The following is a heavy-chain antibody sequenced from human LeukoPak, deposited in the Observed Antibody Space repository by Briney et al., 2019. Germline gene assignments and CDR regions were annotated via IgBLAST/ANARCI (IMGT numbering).Heavy chain of an antibody. Sequence: PSETLPLTCTVSGGSISGYYWTWIRQPPGKGLEWIGYIYYSGITNYNPSLENRVTISVDPSKNQFSLILSSVTAADTALYYCARLRNYNDISGYYSLDYWGQGTLVTVSS. CDR1: GGSISGYY. CDR2: IYYSGIT. D-gene: IGHD3-22*01. V-gene: IGHV4-59*08. J-gene: IGHJ4*02. CDR3: ARLRNYNDISGYYSLDY.